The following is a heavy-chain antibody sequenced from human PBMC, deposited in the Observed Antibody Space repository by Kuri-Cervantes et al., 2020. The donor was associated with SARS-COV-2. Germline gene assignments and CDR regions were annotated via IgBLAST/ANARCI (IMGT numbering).Heavy chain of an antibody. V-gene: IGHV3-7*01. J-gene: IGHJ3*02. CDR3: AREQWLELDAFDI. D-gene: IGHD6-19*01. Sequence: GGSLRLSCAASGFSFSMYWMSWVRQAPGKGLEWVANLKKDGGEKYYVDSVKGRFTISRDNAKNSLYLQMNSLRAEDTAVYYCAREQWLELDAFDIWGQGTMVTVSS. CDR1: GFSFSMYW. CDR2: LKKDGGEK.